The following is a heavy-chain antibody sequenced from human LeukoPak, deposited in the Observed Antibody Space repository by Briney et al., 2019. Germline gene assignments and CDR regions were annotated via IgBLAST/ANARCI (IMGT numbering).Heavy chain of an antibody. CDR1: GYTFTGYY. J-gene: IGHJ5*02. Sequence: WASVKVSCKASGYTFTGYYMHWVRQAPGQGLEWMGWINPNTGDTNYAQRFQGRVTMTRDTSISTAYMELNRLRSDDTAVYYCARERGDYDTLTDYYEGNCFDPWGQGTLVTVSS. CDR3: ARERGDYDTLTDYYEGNCFDP. CDR2: INPNTGDT. V-gene: IGHV1-2*02. D-gene: IGHD3-9*01.